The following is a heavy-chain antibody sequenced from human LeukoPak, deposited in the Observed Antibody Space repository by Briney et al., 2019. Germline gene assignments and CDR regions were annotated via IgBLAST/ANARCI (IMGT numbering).Heavy chain of an antibody. CDR1: GLTFDDYS. J-gene: IGHJ4*02. CDR3: AKGRYGSGSPFDY. D-gene: IGHD3-10*01. CDR2: ISGNSGSI. Sequence: CLRLSCAPSGLTFDDYSTHWVRPAPEEGLEWVAGISGNSGSIGYADSVKGRFTISRDNAKNSLYLQMNSLRAEGTALYYCAKGRYGSGSPFDYWGQGTLVTVSS. V-gene: IGHV3-9*01.